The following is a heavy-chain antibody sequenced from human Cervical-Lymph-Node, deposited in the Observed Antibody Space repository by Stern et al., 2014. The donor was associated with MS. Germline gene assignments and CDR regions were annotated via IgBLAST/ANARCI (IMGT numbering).Heavy chain of an antibody. V-gene: IGHV4-30-4*01. CDR2: IYYSGSA. CDR1: GGSISNGDYY. CDR3: ARDSRRSLLGGAFDY. D-gene: IGHD3-10*01. J-gene: IGHJ3*01. Sequence: QVQLQESGPGLVKPSQTLALTCSVSGGSISNGDYYWSWIRQPPGKGLEWLGYIYYSGSAYYNSSLKSRAFISVDTSKNQFSLNLTSATAADTALYFCARDSRRSLLGGAFDYWGRGAMVTVSS.